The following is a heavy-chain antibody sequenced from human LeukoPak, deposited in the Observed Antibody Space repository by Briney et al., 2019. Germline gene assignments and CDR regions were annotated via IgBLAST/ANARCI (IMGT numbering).Heavy chain of an antibody. V-gene: IGHV3-30-3*01. CDR2: ISYDGSNK. CDR3: ATNWESLAFDY. CDR1: GFTFSSYA. D-gene: IGHD1-26*01. J-gene: IGHJ4*02. Sequence: GGSLRLSCAASGFTFSSYAMHWVRQAPGKGLEWVAVISYDGSNKFYADSVKGRFTISRDNSKNTLYLQMSSLTAEDTAVYYCATNWESLAFDYWGQGILVTVSS.